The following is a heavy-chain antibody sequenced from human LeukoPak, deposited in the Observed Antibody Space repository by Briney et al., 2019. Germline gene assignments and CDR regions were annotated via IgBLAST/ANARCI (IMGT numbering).Heavy chain of an antibody. J-gene: IGHJ3*02. CDR1: GGSISSSNW. V-gene: IGHV4-4*02. CDR2: IYHSGST. D-gene: IGHD3-10*01. CDR3: ARASHYYGSGSPPAFDI. Sequence: SGTLSLTCAVSGGSISSSNWWSWVRQPPGKGLEWIGEIYHSGSTNYNPSLKSRVTISVDKSKNQFSLKLSSVTAADTAVYYCARASHYYGSGSPPAFDIWGQGTMVTVSS.